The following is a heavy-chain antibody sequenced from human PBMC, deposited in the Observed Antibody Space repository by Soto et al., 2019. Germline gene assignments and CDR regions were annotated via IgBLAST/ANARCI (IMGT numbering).Heavy chain of an antibody. D-gene: IGHD4-17*01. Sequence: SETLSLTCSVSGGSISSSTYYWGWVRQPPGKGLEWIGSIYYSGTAHYTPSLKSRLTISVDTSKNQFSLNLSAVTAADTAVYYCARRATTVTYDAFDIWGQGTMVTVSS. J-gene: IGHJ3*02. V-gene: IGHV4-39*01. CDR1: GGSISSSTYY. CDR2: IYYSGTA. CDR3: ARRATTVTYDAFDI.